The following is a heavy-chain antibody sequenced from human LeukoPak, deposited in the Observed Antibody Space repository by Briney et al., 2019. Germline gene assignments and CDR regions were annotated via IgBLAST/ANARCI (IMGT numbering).Heavy chain of an antibody. D-gene: IGHD6-19*01. Sequence: GGSLRLSCAASGDTLRIYAMHWVREATGKGGEWGADISYDGSNKYYADSVKGRFTIPRDNSKNTLYLQMNSLRAEDTAVYYCAREPLAVAAPYYFDYWGQGTLVTVSS. V-gene: IGHV3-30-3*01. CDR2: ISYDGSNK. CDR3: AREPLAVAAPYYFDY. CDR1: GDTLRIYA. J-gene: IGHJ4*02.